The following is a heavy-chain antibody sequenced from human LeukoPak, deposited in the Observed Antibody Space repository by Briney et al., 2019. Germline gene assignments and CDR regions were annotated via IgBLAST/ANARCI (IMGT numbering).Heavy chain of an antibody. CDR3: ARLGSSSWGKLVYYMDV. J-gene: IGHJ6*03. CDR1: GGTFSSYA. Sequence: GASVKVSCKASGGTFSSYAISWVRQAPGQGLEWMGGIIPIFGTANYAQKFQGRVTITADESTSTAYMELSSLRSEDTAVYYCARLGSSSWGKLVYYMDVWGKGTTVTISS. D-gene: IGHD6-13*01. V-gene: IGHV1-69*13. CDR2: IIPIFGTA.